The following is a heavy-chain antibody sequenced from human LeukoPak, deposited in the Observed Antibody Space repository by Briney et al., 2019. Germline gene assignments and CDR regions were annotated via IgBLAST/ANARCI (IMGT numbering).Heavy chain of an antibody. CDR3: ARLGGGWLQFYYYYYMDV. J-gene: IGHJ6*03. Sequence: KTSETLSLTCAVYGGSFSGYYWNWIRQPPGKGLEWIGEINHSGSTNYNPSLKSRVTISVDTSKNQFSLKLSSVTAADTAVYYCARLGGGWLQFYYYYYMDVWGKGTTVTVSS. CDR1: GGSFSGYY. CDR2: INHSGST. D-gene: IGHD5-24*01. V-gene: IGHV4-34*01.